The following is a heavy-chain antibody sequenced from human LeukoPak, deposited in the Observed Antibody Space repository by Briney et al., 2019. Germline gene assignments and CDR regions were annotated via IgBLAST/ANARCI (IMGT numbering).Heavy chain of an antibody. Sequence: SETLSLTCTVSGGSISSSSYYWGWIRQPPGMGLEWIGSIYYNGSTYYNPSLKSRVTISVDTSKNQFSLKLSSVTAADTAVYYCARRRRTIPSNWFDPWGQGTLVTVSS. V-gene: IGHV4-39*01. CDR2: IYYNGST. CDR3: ARRRRTIPSNWFDP. D-gene: IGHD2-21*01. J-gene: IGHJ5*02. CDR1: GGSISSSSYY.